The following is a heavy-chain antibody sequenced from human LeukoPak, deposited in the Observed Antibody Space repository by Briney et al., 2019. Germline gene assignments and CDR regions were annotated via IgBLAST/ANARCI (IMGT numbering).Heavy chain of an antibody. Sequence: GGSLRLSCAASGFTFSSYNMHWVRQAPGKGLEWVSSIGSSSNYIHYADSLKGRFTISRDYAKNSLYLQMNSLNAEDTAVYYCARGELGDYTGGSCYFDYWGQGTLVTVSS. V-gene: IGHV3-21*01. CDR3: ARGELGDYTGGSCYFDY. J-gene: IGHJ4*02. D-gene: IGHD2-15*01. CDR2: IGSSSNYI. CDR1: GFTFSSYN.